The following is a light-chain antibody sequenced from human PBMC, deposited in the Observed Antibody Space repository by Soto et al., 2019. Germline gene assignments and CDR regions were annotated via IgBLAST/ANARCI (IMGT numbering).Light chain of an antibody. CDR1: QDINNY. V-gene: IGKV1-27*01. J-gene: IGKJ3*01. CDR2: AAS. Sequence: DIQMTQSPSSLSASVGDRVTITCRASQDINNYLAWYQQKPGKPPKLLIYAASTLQSGVPSRFSGGGSGTDFPLTINCLQPEDVATYYCQRYNNGPPVTFGPGTKV. CDR3: QRYNNGPPVT.